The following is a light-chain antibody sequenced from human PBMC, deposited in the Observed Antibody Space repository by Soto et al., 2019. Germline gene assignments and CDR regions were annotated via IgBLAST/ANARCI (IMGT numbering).Light chain of an antibody. CDR2: AAS. CDR3: QQSYSNGLT. J-gene: IGKJ4*01. V-gene: IGKV1-39*01. Sequence: DIQMTQSPSSLSASVGDRGTITCRASQNINSYLNWYQQKPGKAPKLLIYAASSLQSGVPSRFSGSASGTDFTLTISSLQPEDFATYYCQQSYSNGLTFGGGTKVEIK. CDR1: QNINSY.